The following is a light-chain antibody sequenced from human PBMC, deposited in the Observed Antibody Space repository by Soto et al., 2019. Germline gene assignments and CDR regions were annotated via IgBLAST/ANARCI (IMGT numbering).Light chain of an antibody. V-gene: IGKV1-5*01. CDR3: QQYDSYSPS. CDR2: DAS. Sequence: DIQMTQSPSNLSASVGDRVTITCRASQSISSWLAWYQQKPGKAPKLLIYDASSLESGVPSRSSGSGSGTEFTLTISSLQPDDFATYSCQQYDSYSPSFGQGTKLEIK. CDR1: QSISSW. J-gene: IGKJ2*01.